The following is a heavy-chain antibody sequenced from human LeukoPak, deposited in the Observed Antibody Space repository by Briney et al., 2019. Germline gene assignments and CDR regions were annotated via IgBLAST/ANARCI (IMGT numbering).Heavy chain of an antibody. CDR3: ARDESYTWFDP. Sequence: ASVKVSFKASGGTFSSYAISWVRQAPGQGLEWMGGIIPIFGTANYAQKFQGRVTITADESTSTAYMELSSLRSEDTAVYYCARDESYTWFDPWGQGTLVIVSS. D-gene: IGHD1-26*01. CDR1: GGTFSSYA. CDR2: IIPIFGTA. V-gene: IGHV1-69*01. J-gene: IGHJ5*02.